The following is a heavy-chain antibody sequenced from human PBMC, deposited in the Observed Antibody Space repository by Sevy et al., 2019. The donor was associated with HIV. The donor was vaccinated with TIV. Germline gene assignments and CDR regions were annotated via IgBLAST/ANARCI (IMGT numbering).Heavy chain of an antibody. J-gene: IGHJ3*02. Sequence: GGSLRLSCAASGFTFSDYAMHWVRQVPGKGLEWVSGISWNSGATGYADCGRGRFTITRLKTKNSLYLQMNSLRVEDTALYYCGRVQGYCVVVRSYWGSVNAFDIWGQGTMVTVSS. CDR2: ISWNSGAT. CDR1: GFTFSDYA. D-gene: IGHD3-10*01. V-gene: IGHV3-9*01. CDR3: GRVQGYCVVVRSYWGSVNAFDI.